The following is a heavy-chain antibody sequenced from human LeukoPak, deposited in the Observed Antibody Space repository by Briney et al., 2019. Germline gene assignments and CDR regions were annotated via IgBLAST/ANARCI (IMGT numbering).Heavy chain of an antibody. CDR2: IYSADST. Sequence: GGSLRLSCAASGFTFSTSEMSWVRQAPGKGLEWVSVIYSADSTYHADSVKGRFTISRDNTKNMLYLQMNSLRAEDTAVYYCASRVRLAGTKSGFDYWGQGTLVTVSS. D-gene: IGHD6-19*01. CDR1: GFTFSTSE. V-gene: IGHV3-66*01. J-gene: IGHJ4*02. CDR3: ASRVRLAGTKSGFDY.